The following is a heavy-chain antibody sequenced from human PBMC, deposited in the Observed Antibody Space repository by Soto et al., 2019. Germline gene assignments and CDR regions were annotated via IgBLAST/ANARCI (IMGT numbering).Heavy chain of an antibody. CDR1: GFTFSSYA. J-gene: IGHJ1*01. CDR3: ARVYYDSSGYYHRPEYFQH. Sequence: GGSLRLSCAASGFTFSSYAMHWVRQAPGKGLEWVAVISYDGSNKYYADSVKGRFTISRDNSKNTLYLQMNSLRAEDTAVYYCARVYYDSSGYYHRPEYFQHWGQGTLVTVSS. CDR2: ISYDGSNK. D-gene: IGHD3-22*01. V-gene: IGHV3-30-3*01.